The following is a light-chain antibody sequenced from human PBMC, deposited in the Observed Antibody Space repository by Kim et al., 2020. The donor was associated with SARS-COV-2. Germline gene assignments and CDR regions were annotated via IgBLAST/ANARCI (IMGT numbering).Light chain of an antibody. CDR2: DVS. J-gene: IGLJ2*01. CDR1: SSDVGGYNY. V-gene: IGLV2-14*03. CDR3: SSYTSSSTLVV. Sequence: QSVLTQPASVSGSPGQSITISCTGTSSDVGGYNYVSWYQQHPGKAPKLMIYDVSNRPSGVSNRFSGSKSGNTASLTISRLQAEDEADYYCSSYTSSSTLVVFGGGTQLTVL.